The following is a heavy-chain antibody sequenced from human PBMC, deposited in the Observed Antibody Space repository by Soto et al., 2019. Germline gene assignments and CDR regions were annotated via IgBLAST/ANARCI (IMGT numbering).Heavy chain of an antibody. Sequence: QVQLVQSGAEVKKPGSSVKVSCKASGGTFSSYAISWVRQAPGQGLEWMGWMNPNSGNTGYAQKFQGRVTMTRNTSISTAYMELSSLRSEDTAVYYCARVPISSSWYDWGQGTLVTVSS. CDR3: ARVPISSSWYD. V-gene: IGHV1-8*02. CDR1: GGTFSSYA. D-gene: IGHD6-13*01. CDR2: MNPNSGNT. J-gene: IGHJ4*02.